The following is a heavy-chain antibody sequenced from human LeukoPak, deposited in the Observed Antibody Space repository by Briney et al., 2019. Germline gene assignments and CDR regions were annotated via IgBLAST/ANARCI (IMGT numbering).Heavy chain of an antibody. Sequence: PGESLMISCKGSGYSFTSYWITWVRQMPGKGLEWMGRIDPSDSYTNYSPSFQGHVNISADKSISTAYLQWSSLKASDTAMYYCARYTTGAFDYWGQGTLVTVSS. J-gene: IGHJ4*02. V-gene: IGHV5-10-1*01. CDR2: IDPSDSYT. CDR3: ARYTTGAFDY. D-gene: IGHD1-1*01. CDR1: GYSFTSYW.